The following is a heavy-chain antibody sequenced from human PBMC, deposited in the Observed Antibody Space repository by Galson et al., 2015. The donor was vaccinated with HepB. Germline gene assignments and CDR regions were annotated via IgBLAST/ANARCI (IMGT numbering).Heavy chain of an antibody. J-gene: IGHJ4*02. CDR2: IRYDGSDK. CDR1: GFTFRSYG. V-gene: IGHV3-30*02. CDR3: ASRIRRDREYYFDY. Sequence: LRLSCAASGFTFRSYGMHWVRQAPGKGLEWVAFIRYDGSDKYYADSVKGRFTISRDNSKNTLYLQMNSLRSEDTAVYYCASRIRRDREYYFDYWGQGTLVTVSS.